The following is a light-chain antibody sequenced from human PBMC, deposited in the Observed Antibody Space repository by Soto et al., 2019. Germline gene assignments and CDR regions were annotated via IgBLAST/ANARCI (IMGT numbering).Light chain of an antibody. J-gene: IGLJ1*01. CDR2: EVT. V-gene: IGLV2-14*01. CDR1: SSDVGGYKY. CDR3: SSYTTTNTYF. Sequence: QSALTQPASVSGSPGQSITISCTGTSSDVGGYKYVSWYQQHPGKAPKLIIYEVTHRPSGVSNRFSGSKSGNTASLTISGLQAEDEADYYCSSYTTTNTYFFGTGTKLTVL.